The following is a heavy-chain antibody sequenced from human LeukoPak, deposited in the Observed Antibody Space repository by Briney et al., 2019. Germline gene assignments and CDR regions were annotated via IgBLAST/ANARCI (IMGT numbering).Heavy chain of an antibody. J-gene: IGHJ3*02. D-gene: IGHD5-18*01. CDR1: GFTFSSYA. V-gene: IGHV3-30-3*01. CDR3: ARVGYSDAFDI. CDR2: ISYDGSNK. Sequence: PGGSLRLSCAASGFTFSSYAMHWVREAPGKGREWVAVISYDGSNKYYADSVKGRFTISRDNSKNTLYLQMSSLRAEETAVYYCARVGYSDAFDIWGQGTMVTVSS.